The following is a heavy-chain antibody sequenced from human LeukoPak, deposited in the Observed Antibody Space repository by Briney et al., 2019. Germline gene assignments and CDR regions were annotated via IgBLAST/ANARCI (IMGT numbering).Heavy chain of an antibody. D-gene: IGHD2-2*01. J-gene: IGHJ6*03. V-gene: IGHV3-23*01. CDR3: ARDQLFLFYMDV. CDR1: GFTFSSYG. CDR2: ISGSGGST. Sequence: PGGSLRLSCTASGFTFSSYGMSWVRQAPGKGLEWVSAISGSGGSTYYADSVKGRFTISRDNSKNSLYLQMNSLRAEDTAVYYCARDQLFLFYMDVWGKGTTVTVSS.